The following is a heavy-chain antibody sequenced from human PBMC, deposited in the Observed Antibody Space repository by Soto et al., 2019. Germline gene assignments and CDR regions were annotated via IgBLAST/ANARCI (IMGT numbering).Heavy chain of an antibody. V-gene: IGHV4-34*01. CDR3: ARGSSGYYYSLVY. D-gene: IGHD3-22*01. CDR2: INHSGST. Sequence: QVQLQQWGAGLLKPSETLSLTCAVYGGSFSGYYWSWIRQPPGKGLEWIGEINHSGSTNYNPSLKRRVTTSVDTSKNQFSLKLSSVTAADTAVYYCARGSSGYYYSLVYWGQGTLVTVSS. CDR1: GGSFSGYY. J-gene: IGHJ4*02.